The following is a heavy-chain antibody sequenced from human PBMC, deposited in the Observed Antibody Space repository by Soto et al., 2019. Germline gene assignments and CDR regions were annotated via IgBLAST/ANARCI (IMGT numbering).Heavy chain of an antibody. Sequence: EVQLVESGGGVMQPGGSLRLSCAASGLDFGVYPMNWVRQAPGKGLEWVSYIGARGFPIYYADSVRGRFGMSRDNANNSVFLQMDSLRAEDTAQYFCATEPFDYWGRGALVTVSS. V-gene: IGHV3-48*04. CDR2: IGARGFPI. J-gene: IGHJ4*02. CDR1: GLDFGVYP. CDR3: ATEPFDY.